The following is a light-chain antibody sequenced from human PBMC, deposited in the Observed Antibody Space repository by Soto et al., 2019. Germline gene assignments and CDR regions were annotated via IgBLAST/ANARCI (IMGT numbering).Light chain of an antibody. CDR2: DAS. Sequence: EIVLTQSPATLSLSPGERATLSCRASQSVSSYVAWYQQKPGHAPRLLIYDASNRATGIPARFSGSGSGTDFTLTISRLEPEDFAVYYCQQRSNWPPFFGGGTKVDIK. J-gene: IGKJ4*01. CDR1: QSVSSY. CDR3: QQRSNWPPF. V-gene: IGKV3-11*01.